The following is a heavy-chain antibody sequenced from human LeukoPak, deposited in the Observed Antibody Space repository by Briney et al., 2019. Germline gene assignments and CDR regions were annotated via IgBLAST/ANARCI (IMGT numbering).Heavy chain of an antibody. Sequence: SVKVSCKASGGTFSSYAITWVRQAPGQGLEWMGGIFPIFGTADYAQKFQGRVTVTADESTSTAYMELSSLRSDDTAVYYCARARSEDYDILTGDFDYWGQGTLVTVSS. D-gene: IGHD3-9*01. CDR3: ARARSEDYDILTGDFDY. V-gene: IGHV1-69*01. J-gene: IGHJ4*02. CDR2: IFPIFGTA. CDR1: GGTFSSYA.